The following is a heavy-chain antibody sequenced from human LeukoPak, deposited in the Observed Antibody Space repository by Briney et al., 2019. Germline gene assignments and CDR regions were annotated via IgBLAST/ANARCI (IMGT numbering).Heavy chain of an antibody. Sequence: ASVKVSCKASEYTFTSYAMHWVRQAPGQRLEWMGWINAGNGNTKYSQKFQGRVTITRDTSASTAYMELSSLRSEDTAVYYCARRSVDSYEIFDYWGQGTLVTVSS. CDR2: INAGNGNT. CDR1: EYTFTSYA. V-gene: IGHV1-3*01. J-gene: IGHJ4*02. D-gene: IGHD5-18*01. CDR3: ARRSVDSYEIFDY.